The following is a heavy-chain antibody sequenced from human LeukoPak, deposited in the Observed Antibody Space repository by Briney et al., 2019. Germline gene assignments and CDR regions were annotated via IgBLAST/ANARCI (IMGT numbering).Heavy chain of an antibody. V-gene: IGHV1-18*01. CDR1: GYTFTSYG. CDR2: ISAYNGNT. D-gene: IGHD3-16*02. Sequence: ASVRLSCKASGYTFTSYGISWVRQAPGQGLEWMGWISAYNGNTNYAQKLQGRVTMTTDTSTSTAYMELRSLRSDDTAVYYCARDHGYDYVWGSYRTDYWGQGTLVSVSS. CDR3: ARDHGYDYVWGSYRTDY. J-gene: IGHJ4*02.